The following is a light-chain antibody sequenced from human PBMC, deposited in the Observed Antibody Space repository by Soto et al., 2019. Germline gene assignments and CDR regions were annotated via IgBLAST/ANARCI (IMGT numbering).Light chain of an antibody. Sequence: QPVLTQPPSASGAPGQSVTISCSGGSSNIGTNFVYWYQHLPGMAPKLLIYRTTQRPSGIPDRFSASKSGTSASLAISGLRSEDEADYYCAGWDNSLSGHYVFGTGTKVHRP. J-gene: IGLJ1*01. V-gene: IGLV1-47*01. CDR3: AGWDNSLSGHYV. CDR1: SSNIGTNF. CDR2: RTT.